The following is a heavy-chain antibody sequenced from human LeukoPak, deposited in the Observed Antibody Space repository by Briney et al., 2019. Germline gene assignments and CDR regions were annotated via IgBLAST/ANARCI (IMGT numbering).Heavy chain of an antibody. CDR1: GFTFSSYA. Sequence: PGGSLRLSCAASGFTFSSYAMSWVRQAPGKGLGWVSAISGSGGSTYYADSVKGRFTISRDNSKNTLYLQMNSLRAEDTAVYYCAKASLKQWLPPGPGYWGQGTLVTVSS. V-gene: IGHV3-23*01. D-gene: IGHD6-19*01. J-gene: IGHJ4*02. CDR2: ISGSGGST. CDR3: AKASLKQWLPPGPGY.